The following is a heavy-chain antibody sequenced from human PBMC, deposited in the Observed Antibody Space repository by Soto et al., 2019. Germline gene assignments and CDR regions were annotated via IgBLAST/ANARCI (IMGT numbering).Heavy chain of an antibody. CDR2: INAGNGNT. V-gene: IGHV1-3*01. D-gene: IGHD4-17*01. J-gene: IGHJ4*02. Sequence: ASVMVSCKASGYTFTSYAMHWVRQAPGQRLEWMGWINAGNGNTKYSQKFQGRVTITRDTSASTAYMELSSLRSEDTAVYYCARVGHGDYALDYWGQGTLVTVSS. CDR3: ARVGHGDYALDY. CDR1: GYTFTSYA.